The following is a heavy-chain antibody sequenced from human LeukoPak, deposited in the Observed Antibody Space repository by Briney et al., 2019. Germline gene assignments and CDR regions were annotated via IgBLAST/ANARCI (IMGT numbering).Heavy chain of an antibody. V-gene: IGHV4-4*07. CDR2: IYTSGST. CDR1: GGSISSYY. D-gene: IGHD6-13*01. J-gene: IGHJ5*02. Sequence: SETLSLTCTVSGGSISSYYWSWLRQPAGKGLEWIGRIYTSGSTNYNPSLKSRVTMSVDTSKNQFSLKLSSVTAADTAVYYCARVTMYSSSSWFDPWGQGTLVTVSS. CDR3: ARVTMYSSSSWFDP.